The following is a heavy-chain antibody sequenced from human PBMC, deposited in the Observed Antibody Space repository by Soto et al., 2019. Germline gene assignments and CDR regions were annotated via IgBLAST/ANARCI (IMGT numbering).Heavy chain of an antibody. V-gene: IGHV3-48*01. J-gene: IGHJ4*02. Sequence: GGSLRLSCAASGFSFSTYSMNWVRQAPGKGLEWVSFISSSGDTIHYADSVKGRFTISRDNTKNTLYLQMNSLRAEDTAVYYCARLSLIDYYGDYGEIDYWGQGTLVTVSS. CDR3: ARLSLIDYYGDYGEIDY. D-gene: IGHD4-17*01. CDR1: GFSFSTYS. CDR2: ISSSGDTI.